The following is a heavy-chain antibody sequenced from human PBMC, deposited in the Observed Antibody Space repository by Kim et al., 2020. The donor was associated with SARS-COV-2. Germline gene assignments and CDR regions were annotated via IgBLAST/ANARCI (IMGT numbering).Heavy chain of an antibody. D-gene: IGHD3-22*01. CDR1: GGSMRSYY. V-gene: IGHV4-59*13. Sequence: SETLSLTCTVSGGSMRSYYWTWIRQSPGKGLEWIGHSYYSGDTNYNPSLKSRVTISVDTSKNQFSLKLTSVTADDTAVYYCARGYYDSSGYLAYWGQGILVTVSS. CDR2: SYYSGDT. CDR3: ARGYYDSSGYLAY. J-gene: IGHJ4*02.